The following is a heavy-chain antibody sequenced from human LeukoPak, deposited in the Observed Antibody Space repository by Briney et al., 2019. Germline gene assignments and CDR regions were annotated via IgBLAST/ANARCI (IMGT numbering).Heavy chain of an antibody. CDR1: GFTVSSNY. D-gene: IGHD6-13*01. CDR3: AISSNLDY. J-gene: IGHJ4*02. Sequence: GGSLRLSCAASGFTVSSNYMSWVRQAPGKGLEWVSAISGSGGSTYYADSVKGRFTISRDNSKNTLYLQMNSLRAEDTAVYYCAISSNLDYWGQGTLVTVSS. CDR2: ISGSGGST. V-gene: IGHV3-23*01.